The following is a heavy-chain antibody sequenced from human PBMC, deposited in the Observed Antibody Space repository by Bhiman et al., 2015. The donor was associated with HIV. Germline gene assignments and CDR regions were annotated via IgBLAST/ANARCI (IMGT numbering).Heavy chain of an antibody. J-gene: IGHJ4*02. V-gene: IGHV3-15*01. CDR2: IKSKIDGGTT. Sequence: VQLVESGGGLVKPGGSLRLSCAASGFTFINTWMTWVRQAPGKGLEWVGRIKSKIDGGTTDYAAPVKGRFTISRDDSKNTLYLQMNSLKTEDTAVYYCTAPLWFRDYWGQGTLVTVSS. CDR1: GFTFINTW. CDR3: TAPLWFRDY. D-gene: IGHD3-10*01.